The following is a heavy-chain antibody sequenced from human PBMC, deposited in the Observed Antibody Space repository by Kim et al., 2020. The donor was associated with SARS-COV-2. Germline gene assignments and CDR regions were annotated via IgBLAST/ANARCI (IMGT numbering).Heavy chain of an antibody. V-gene: IGHV3-23*01. CDR3: AKGGSRDYFDN. Sequence: GGSLRLSCAASGFTFNNYVMSWVRQAPGKGLEWVSFISAGGGTTYYADSVKGRFTISRDNSKSTLYLQMNSLRAEDTAVYYCAKGGSRDYFDNWGQGTLVTVSS. CDR2: ISAGGGTT. J-gene: IGHJ4*02. CDR1: GFTFNNYV. D-gene: IGHD6-13*01.